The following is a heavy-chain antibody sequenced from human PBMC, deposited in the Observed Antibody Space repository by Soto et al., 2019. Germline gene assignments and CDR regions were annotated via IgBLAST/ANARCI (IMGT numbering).Heavy chain of an antibody. V-gene: IGHV3-30-3*01. CDR3: ARGSAGHYNSGTLLD. D-gene: IGHD3-10*01. J-gene: IGHJ4*02. CDR1: GFTFSDYA. CDR2: ISYDGIND. Sequence: PGGSLRLSCAASGFTFSDYAMHWVRQVPGKGLEWVAAISYDGINDYYADSVKGQVTISRDNSKTTVYLQMDSLSSDDTAVYYCARGSAGHYNSGTLLDWGQGTLVTVSS.